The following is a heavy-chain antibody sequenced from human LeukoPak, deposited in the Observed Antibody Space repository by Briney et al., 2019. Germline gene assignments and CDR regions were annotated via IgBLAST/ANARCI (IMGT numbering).Heavy chain of an antibody. CDR3: ASLSIAVAGELAFDI. CDR1: GFTFSSYS. V-gene: IGHV3-21*01. CDR2: TSSSSSYI. D-gene: IGHD6-19*01. J-gene: IGHJ3*02. Sequence: PGGSLRLSCAASGFTFSSYSMNWVRQAPGKGLEWVSSTSSSSSYIYYADSVKGRFTISRDNAKNSLYLQMNSLRAEDTAVYYCASLSIAVAGELAFDIWGQGTMVTVSS.